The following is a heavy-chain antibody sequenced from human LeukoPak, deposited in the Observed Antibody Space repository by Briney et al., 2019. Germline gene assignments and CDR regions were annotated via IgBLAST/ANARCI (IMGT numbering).Heavy chain of an antibody. CDR3: ARDERSVAAGLFGYFDY. Sequence: GASVKVSCKASGYTFSSFGISWVRQAPGQGLEWMGWISGDNSNTNSAPRFQGRITMTTDTSTNTAYMEVRAVRPDDTAMYYCARDERSVAAGLFGYFDYWGQGTLVTVSS. CDR2: ISGDNSNT. J-gene: IGHJ4*02. V-gene: IGHV1-18*01. CDR1: GYTFSSFG. D-gene: IGHD6-13*01.